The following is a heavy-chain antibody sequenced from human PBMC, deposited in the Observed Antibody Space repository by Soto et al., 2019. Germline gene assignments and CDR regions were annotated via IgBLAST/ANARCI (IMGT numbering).Heavy chain of an antibody. CDR1: GYTFTGYY. D-gene: IGHD3-3*01. CDR3: ARDLGRFLEWFHLAGPTKWFDP. J-gene: IGHJ5*02. Sequence: ASVKVSCKASGYTFTGYYMHWVRQAPGQGLEWMGWINPNSGGTNYAQKFQGRVTMTRDTSISTAYMELSRLRSDDAAVYYCARDLGRFLEWFHLAGPTKWFDPWGQGTLVTV. CDR2: INPNSGGT. V-gene: IGHV1-2*02.